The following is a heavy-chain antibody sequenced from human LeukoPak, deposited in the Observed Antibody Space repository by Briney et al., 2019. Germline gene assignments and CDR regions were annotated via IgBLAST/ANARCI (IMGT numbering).Heavy chain of an antibody. D-gene: IGHD6-19*01. V-gene: IGHV3-7*01. CDR1: GFTFSSYW. CDR2: MNQDGSEK. Sequence: GGSLGLSCAASGFTFSSYWMSWVRQAPGRGLEWVANMNQDGSEKYYVDSVKGRFTISRDNAENSLYLQMNSLRAEDTAVYYCARDDSGPDYWGQGTLATISS. J-gene: IGHJ4*02. CDR3: ARDDSGPDY.